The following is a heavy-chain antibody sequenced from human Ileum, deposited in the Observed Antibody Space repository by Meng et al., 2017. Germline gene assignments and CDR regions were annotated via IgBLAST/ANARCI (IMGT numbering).Heavy chain of an antibody. CDR1: AYSISGAYY. D-gene: IGHD3-10*01. Sequence: SETLSLTCSVSAYSISGAYYWGWIRQPPGKGLEWIGSIYHSGSTYYNPSLESRVIISLDTSKNQFSLKLTSVTAADTAVYYCARDGHYGSGSYMFDYWGQGMLVTVLL. V-gene: IGHV4-38-2*02. CDR3: ARDGHYGSGSYMFDY. CDR2: IYHSGST. J-gene: IGHJ4*02.